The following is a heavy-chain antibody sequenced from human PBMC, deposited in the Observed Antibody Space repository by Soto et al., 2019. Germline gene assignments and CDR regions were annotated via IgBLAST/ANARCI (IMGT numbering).Heavy chain of an antibody. CDR1: GGSFDGYY. Sequence: PSETLSLTCALYGGSFDGYYWSWIRQSPGKGLEWIGEIHHSGSTKYNPSLKSRVSLSVDNSTKQFSLKMTSMTAADRGVYYCARGVDSCSGYLFWGHGTPVTVSS. D-gene: IGHD5-12*01. CDR3: ARGVDSCSGYLF. J-gene: IGHJ4*01. V-gene: IGHV4-34*01. CDR2: IHHSGST.